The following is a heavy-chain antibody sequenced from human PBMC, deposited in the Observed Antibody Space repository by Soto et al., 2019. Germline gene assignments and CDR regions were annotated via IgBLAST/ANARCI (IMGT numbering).Heavy chain of an antibody. CDR3: ARGSPAGLIDYDFGSGSDRNYYYFIDV. J-gene: IGHJ6*03. V-gene: IGHV1-46*03. CDR2: IHPSGGST. Sequence: ASVKVSCKASGYTFTSYYMHWVRQAPGQGLEWMGIIHPSGGSTSYAQKFQGRVTMTRDTSTSTVYMELSSLRSEDTAVYYCARGSPAGLIDYDFGSGSDRNYYYFIDVWGKGTTVTVSS. CDR1: GYTFTSYY. D-gene: IGHD3-3*01.